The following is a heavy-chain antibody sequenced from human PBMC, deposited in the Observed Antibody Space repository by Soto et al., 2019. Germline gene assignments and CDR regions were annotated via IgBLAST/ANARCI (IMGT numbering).Heavy chain of an antibody. D-gene: IGHD2-2*01. V-gene: IGHV1-18*01. CDR3: AGVIPGAEAWFHP. CDR2: ISPYTDDP. CDR1: GNTFTNFG. J-gene: IGHJ5*02. Sequence: QGQLVQSGVEVKKPGASVKVSCSASGNTFTNFGVTWVRQAPGQGLEWMGWISPYTDDPSYAQKFRCRFTITIDSSTYTAYLDLRSMTYDDTGVYYCAGVIPGAEAWFHPWGQGTLVTVSS.